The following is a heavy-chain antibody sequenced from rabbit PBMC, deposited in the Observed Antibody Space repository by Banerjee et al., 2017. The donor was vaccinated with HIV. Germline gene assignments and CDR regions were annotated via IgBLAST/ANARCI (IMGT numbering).Heavy chain of an antibody. Sequence: LEESGGVLVKPGASLTLTCTASGFSFSSSYYMCWVRQAPGKGLEWIGCIDSGDGNTYYASWAKGRFTISKTSSTTVTLQLNSLTAADTATYFCARGSNYYAFNLWGQGTLVTVS. V-gene: IGHV1S40*01. CDR3: ARGSNYYAFNL. J-gene: IGHJ4*01. CDR1: GFSFSSSYY. D-gene: IGHD8-1*01. CDR2: IDSGDGNT.